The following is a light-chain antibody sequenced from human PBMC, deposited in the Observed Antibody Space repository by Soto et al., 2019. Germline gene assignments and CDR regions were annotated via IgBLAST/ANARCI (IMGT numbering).Light chain of an antibody. V-gene: IGKV4-1*01. J-gene: IGKJ2*02. CDR1: QSVLYSSNNKNY. Sequence: DIVMTQSPDSLAVSLGERATINCKSSQSVLYSSNNKNYLAWYQQKPGQPPKLLIYWASTRASGVPDRFSGSGSGTDFTLTISSLQAEDVAVYYCQQYYSTPCTFGQGTKLEIK. CDR2: WAS. CDR3: QQYYSTPCT.